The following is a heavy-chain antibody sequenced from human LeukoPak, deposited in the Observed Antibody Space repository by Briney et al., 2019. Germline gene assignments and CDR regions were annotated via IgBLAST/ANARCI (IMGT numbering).Heavy chain of an antibody. J-gene: IGHJ4*02. CDR1: GFTLSSYW. CDR3: AGSPRGKDGYNFDY. CDR2: IKQDGSEK. V-gene: IGHV3-7*01. Sequence: GGSLRLSCAASGFTLSSYWMSWVRQAPGKGLEWVANIKQDGSEKYYVDSVKGRFTISRDNAKNSLYLQMNSLRAEDTAVYYCAGSPRGKDGYNFDYWGQGTLVTVSS. D-gene: IGHD5-24*01.